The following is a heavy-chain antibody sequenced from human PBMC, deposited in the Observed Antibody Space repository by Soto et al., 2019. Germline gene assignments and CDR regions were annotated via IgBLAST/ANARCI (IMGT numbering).Heavy chain of an antibody. Sequence: SVKVSCKASGGTFSSYSISWVLQAPGQGLEWMGGIIPIFGTANYAQKFQGRVTITADESTSTAYMELSSLRSEDTAVYYCARSYDSSGYYYEGLSWFDPWGQGTLVTVSS. V-gene: IGHV1-69*13. J-gene: IGHJ5*02. CDR2: IIPIFGTA. CDR1: GGTFSSYS. D-gene: IGHD3-22*01. CDR3: ARSYDSSGYYYEGLSWFDP.